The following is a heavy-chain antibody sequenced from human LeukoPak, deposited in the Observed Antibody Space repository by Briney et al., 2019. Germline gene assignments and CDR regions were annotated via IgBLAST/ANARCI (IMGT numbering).Heavy chain of an antibody. D-gene: IGHD3-22*01. J-gene: IGHJ4*02. CDR1: GFTFSSYS. CDR3: ARAVPSTYYYDSSGYPDY. V-gene: IGHV3-21*01. CDR2: ISSSSSYI. Sequence: GGSLRLSCAASGFTFSSYSMNWVRQAPGKGLEWVSSISSSSSYIYYADTVKGRFTISRDNAKNSLYLQMNSLRAEDTAVYYCARAVPSTYYYDSSGYPDYWGQGTLVTVSS.